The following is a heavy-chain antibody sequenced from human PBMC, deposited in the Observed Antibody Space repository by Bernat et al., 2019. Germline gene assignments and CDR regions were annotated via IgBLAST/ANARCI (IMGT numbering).Heavy chain of an antibody. D-gene: IGHD4-17*01. J-gene: IGHJ4*02. CDR2: INPSDGNT. CDR3: ARGDNADFPRPFDS. V-gene: IGHV1-46*01. Sequence: QVQLVQSGAEVRKPGASVKVSCKASGYTFTSYYLNWVRQAPGQGLEWMGIINPSDGNTNSVQKFRGTVTMTRDRSTSTVNMEMSSPRPDDTAIYYCARGDNADFPRPFDSGGQGTLVAVSS. CDR1: GYTFTSYY.